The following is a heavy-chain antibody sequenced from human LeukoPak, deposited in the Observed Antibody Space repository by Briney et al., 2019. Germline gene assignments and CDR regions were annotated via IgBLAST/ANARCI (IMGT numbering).Heavy chain of an antibody. Sequence: PSETLSLTCAVYGGSFSGYYWSWIRQPPGKGLEWIGEINHSGSTNYNPSLKSRVTISVDTSKNQFSLKLSSVTAADTAVYYCRSADYDYVWGNGAFDIWGQGTMVTVSS. CDR2: INHSGST. CDR3: RSADYDYVWGNGAFDI. V-gene: IGHV4-34*03. J-gene: IGHJ3*02. CDR1: GGSFSGYY. D-gene: IGHD3-16*01.